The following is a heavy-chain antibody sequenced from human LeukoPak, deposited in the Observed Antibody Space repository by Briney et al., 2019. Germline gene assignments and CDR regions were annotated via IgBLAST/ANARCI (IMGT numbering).Heavy chain of an antibody. D-gene: IGHD3-10*01. CDR3: AKDEYYYGSVTSTFCF. V-gene: IGHV3-30*02. J-gene: IGHJ3*01. CDR1: GFTFNNYG. CDR2: IPYDGSNK. Sequence: QPGGSLRLSCAASGFTFNNYGMHWVRQAPGKGPEWVAFIPYDGSNKYYADSVKGRFTISRDNSKNTLYLQMNSLRAEDTAVYYCAKDEYYYGSVTSTFCFWGQGTMVTVSS.